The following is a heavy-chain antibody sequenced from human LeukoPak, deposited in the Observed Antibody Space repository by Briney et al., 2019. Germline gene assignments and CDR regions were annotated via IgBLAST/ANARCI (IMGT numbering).Heavy chain of an antibody. CDR2: ISYDGSNR. CDR3: AKEHASGWPDAFDI. V-gene: IGHV3-30*18. D-gene: IGHD6-19*01. J-gene: IGHJ3*02. Sequence: GGSLRLSCAASGFTFSSYGMHWVRQAPGKGLEWVAVISYDGSNRYYADSVKGRFTISRDNPKNTLYLQMNSLRAEDTAVYYCAKEHASGWPDAFDIWGQGTMVTVSS. CDR1: GFTFSSYG.